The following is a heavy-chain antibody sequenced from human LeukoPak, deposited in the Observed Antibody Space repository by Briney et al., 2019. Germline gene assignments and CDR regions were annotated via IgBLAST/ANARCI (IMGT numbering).Heavy chain of an antibody. D-gene: IGHD3-10*01. CDR3: AGLYGSGSYNY. Sequence: GGSLRPSCAASGFTFSSYSMNWVRQAPGKGLEWVSSISSSSSYIYYADSVKGRFTISRDNAKNSLYLQMNSLRAEDTAVYYCAGLYGSGSYNYWGQGTLVTVSS. CDR2: ISSSSSYI. V-gene: IGHV3-21*01. CDR1: GFTFSSYS. J-gene: IGHJ4*02.